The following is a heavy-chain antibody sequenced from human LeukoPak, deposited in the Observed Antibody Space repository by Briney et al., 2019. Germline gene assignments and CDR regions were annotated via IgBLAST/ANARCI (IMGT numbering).Heavy chain of an antibody. J-gene: IGHJ6*03. Sequence: ASVKVSCKASGYTFTGYYMHWVRQAPGQGLEWMGWINPDSGGTNYAQKFQGRVTMTRATSINTAYMELSRLRSDDTAVYYCARDKQLDWAHYFYYYMDVWGKGTTVTV. CDR3: ARDKQLDWAHYFYYYMDV. V-gene: IGHV1-2*02. CDR2: INPDSGGT. D-gene: IGHD1-1*01. CDR1: GYTFTGYY.